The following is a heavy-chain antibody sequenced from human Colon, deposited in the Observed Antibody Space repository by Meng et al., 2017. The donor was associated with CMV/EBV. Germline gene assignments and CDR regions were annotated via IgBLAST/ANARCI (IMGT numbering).Heavy chain of an antibody. V-gene: IGHV3-21*01. CDR2: ITSDSNVI. CDR1: VFTLNNNN. CDR3: ARGPDHGHDGSGRCLDS. D-gene: IGHD3-10*01. Sequence: GCLRLSCAVSVFTLNNNNMHWVRQAPGRGLEWGSFITSDSNVIRYVDSVKGRFSISRDNAKNSLYLQMNSLRAEDTALYYCARGPDHGHDGSGRCLDSWGQGTLVTVSS. J-gene: IGHJ4*02.